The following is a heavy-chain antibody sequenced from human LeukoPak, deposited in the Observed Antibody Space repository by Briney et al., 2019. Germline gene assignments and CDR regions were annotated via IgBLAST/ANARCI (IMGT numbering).Heavy chain of an antibody. Sequence: GGSLRLSCSASGFTFSSYAMHWVRQAPEKGLEYVSAISSNGGSTYYADSVKGRFTISRDNSKNTLYLQMSSLRAEDTAVYYCVKDRGYCSGGSCVHDAFDIWGQGTMVTVSS. CDR3: VKDRGYCSGGSCVHDAFDI. D-gene: IGHD2-15*01. CDR1: GFTFSSYA. CDR2: ISSNGGST. V-gene: IGHV3-64D*06. J-gene: IGHJ3*02.